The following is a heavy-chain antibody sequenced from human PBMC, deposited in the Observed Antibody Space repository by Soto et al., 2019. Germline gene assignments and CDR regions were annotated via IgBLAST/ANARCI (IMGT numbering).Heavy chain of an antibody. V-gene: IGHV1-18*01. Sequence: QVQLVQSGAEVKKPGASVKVSCKASGYTFTTYGMSWVRQAPGQGLDWMGWISTYNGNTKYAERLQGRVTMTTDTTTSTAYMELRSLRSDDTAVYYCARGPTDYSDNSGNYFLDYWGQVTLVTVSS. D-gene: IGHD3-22*01. CDR3: ARGPTDYSDNSGNYFLDY. CDR1: GYTFTTYG. J-gene: IGHJ4*02. CDR2: ISTYNGNT.